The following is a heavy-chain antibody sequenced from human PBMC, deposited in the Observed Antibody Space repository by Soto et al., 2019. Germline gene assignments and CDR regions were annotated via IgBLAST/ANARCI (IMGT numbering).Heavy chain of an antibody. D-gene: IGHD3-22*01. V-gene: IGHV1-69*13. CDR1: GYTFTSYG. CDR2: IIPIFGTA. Sequence: ASVKVSCKASGYTFTSYGISWVRQAPGQGLEWMGWIIPIFGTANYAQKFQGRVTITADESTSTAYMELSSLRSEDTAVYYCARGIGYYYDSSGYYGMDVWGEGTAVTVAS. J-gene: IGHJ6*04. CDR3: ARGIGYYYDSSGYYGMDV.